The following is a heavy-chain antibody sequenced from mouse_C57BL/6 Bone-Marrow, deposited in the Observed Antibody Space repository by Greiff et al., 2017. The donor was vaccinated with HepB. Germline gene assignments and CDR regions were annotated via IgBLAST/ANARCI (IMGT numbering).Heavy chain of an antibody. J-gene: IGHJ1*03. D-gene: IGHD1-1*01. CDR2: IDPSDSYT. CDR1: GYTFTSYW. CDR3: ARDGSSHWYFDV. V-gene: IGHV1-69*01. Sequence: QVQLQQPGAELVMPGASVKLSCKASGYTFTSYWMHWVKQRPGQGLEWIGEIDPSDSYTNYNQKFKGKSTLTVDKSSSTAYMQLSSLTSEDSAVYYCARDGSSHWYFDVWGTGTTVTVSS.